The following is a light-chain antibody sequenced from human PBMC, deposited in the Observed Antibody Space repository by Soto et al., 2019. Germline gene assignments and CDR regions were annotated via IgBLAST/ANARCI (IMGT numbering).Light chain of an antibody. V-gene: IGKV3-11*01. J-gene: IGKJ5*01. CDR2: DAS. CDR3: QQRSNRLPIT. CDR1: QSVSYY. Sequence: EIVLTQSPATLSLSPGERATLSCRASQSVSYYLAWYQQKPGQAPRLLIYDASSRAPGVPARFSGSGSETDFTLTISSLEPEDFAVYYCQQRSNRLPITFGQGTDWRL.